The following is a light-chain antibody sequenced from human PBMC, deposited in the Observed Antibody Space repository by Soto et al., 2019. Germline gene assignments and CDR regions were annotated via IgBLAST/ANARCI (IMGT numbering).Light chain of an antibody. CDR2: GAS. J-gene: IGKJ5*01. V-gene: IGKV3-20*01. CDR1: XXXTIAY. CDR3: QQYGSSPLIS. Sequence: VFTHSPVTLSXSSGGISXLXVXXIXXXTIAYLTWYQQKPGQAPRLLIFGASKRATGIPDRFSGSGSGRDFTLTISGLEPEDFAVYYCQQYGSSPLISFGQGTRLEIK.